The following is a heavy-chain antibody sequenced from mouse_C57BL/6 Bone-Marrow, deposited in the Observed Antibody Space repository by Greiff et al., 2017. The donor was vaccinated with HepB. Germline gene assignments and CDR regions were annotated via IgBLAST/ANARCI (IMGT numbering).Heavy chain of an antibody. V-gene: IGHV3-6*01. CDR1: GYSITSCYY. J-gene: IGHJ1*03. D-gene: IGHD2-3*01. CDR2: ISYDGNN. CDR3: ARPGWEDWYFDV. Sequence: ESGPGLVKPSQSLSLTCSVTGYSITSCYYWYWIRQFPGNKLEWMSYISYDGNNNYNPSLKNRISVTRDTSKNQFFLKLNYVTTEDTATYCCARPGWEDWYFDVWGTGTTITVSS.